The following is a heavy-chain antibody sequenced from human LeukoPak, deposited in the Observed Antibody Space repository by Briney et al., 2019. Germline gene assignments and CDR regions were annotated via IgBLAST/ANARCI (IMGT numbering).Heavy chain of an antibody. CDR3: ARVRYYDFWSGYSGDHYAFDI. CDR1: GGTFSSYA. D-gene: IGHD3-3*01. V-gene: IGHV1-69*05. J-gene: IGHJ3*02. Sequence: SVKVSCKASGGTFSSYAISWVRQAPGQGLEWMGGIIPIFGTANYAQKFQGRVTITTDESTSTAYMELSSLRSEDTAVYYCARVRYYDFWSGYSGDHYAFDIWGQGTMVTVSS. CDR2: IIPIFGTA.